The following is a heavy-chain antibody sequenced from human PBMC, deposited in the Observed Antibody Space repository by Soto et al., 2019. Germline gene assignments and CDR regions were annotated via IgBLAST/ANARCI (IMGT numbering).Heavy chain of an antibody. CDR2: IIPIFGTA. V-gene: IGHV1-69*01. J-gene: IGHJ4*02. CDR1: GGTFSSYA. CDR3: ARDRDYYDSSGYYPFDY. Sequence: QVQLVQSGAEVKKPGSSVKVSCKASGGTFSSYAISWVRQAPGQGLEWMGGIIPIFGTANYAQKVQGRVTITADESTSTAYMELSSLRSEDTAVYYCARDRDYYDSSGYYPFDYWGQGTLVTVSS. D-gene: IGHD3-22*01.